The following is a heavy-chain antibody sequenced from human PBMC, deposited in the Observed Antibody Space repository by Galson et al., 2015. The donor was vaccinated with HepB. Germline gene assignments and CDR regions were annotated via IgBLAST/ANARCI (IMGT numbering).Heavy chain of an antibody. Sequence: SLRLSCAGSGFTFSSFWMHWVRQAPGKGLVWVSRISNDGSNIAYTDSVKGRFTISRDNAKNTLYLQMNSLSAEDTAVYYCARDLGRGSNLWGPGTMVTVSS. J-gene: IGHJ3*01. CDR3: ARDLGRGSNL. CDR1: GFTFSSFW. D-gene: IGHD7-27*01. V-gene: IGHV3-74*01. CDR2: ISNDGSNI.